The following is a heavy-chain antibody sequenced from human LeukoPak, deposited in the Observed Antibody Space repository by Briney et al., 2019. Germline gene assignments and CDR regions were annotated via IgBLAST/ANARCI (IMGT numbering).Heavy chain of an antibody. D-gene: IGHD2-8*01. Sequence: SETLSLTCTVSGGSISSYYWSWIRQPPGKGLEWIGYIYYSGSTNYNPSLKSRVTISVDTSKNQFSLKLSSVTAADTAVYYCARGSCTNGVCYIGLDWFDPWGQGTLVTVSS. CDR2: IYYSGST. J-gene: IGHJ5*02. CDR3: ARGSCTNGVCYIGLDWFDP. V-gene: IGHV4-59*01. CDR1: GGSISSYY.